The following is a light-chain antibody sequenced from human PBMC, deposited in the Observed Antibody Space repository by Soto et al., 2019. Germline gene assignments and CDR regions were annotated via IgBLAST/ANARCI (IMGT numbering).Light chain of an antibody. V-gene: IGKV1-5*03. J-gene: IGKJ2*01. CDR3: QQYKSYLYS. CDR1: QSIGYW. Sequence: DIQMTQSPSPLSASVGDRVTITCRASQSIGYWLAWYQHKPGKGPKLLIYKASTLETGVPSRFSGSGSRKEFTLTISRLQPDEFASYYCQQYKSYLYSFGQGTKLEIK. CDR2: KAS.